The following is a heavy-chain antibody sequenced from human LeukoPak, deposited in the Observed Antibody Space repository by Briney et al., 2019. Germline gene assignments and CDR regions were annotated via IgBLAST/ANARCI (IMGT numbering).Heavy chain of an antibody. D-gene: IGHD7-27*01. Sequence: PSETLSLTCAVYGASFSYDYWRWVRQAPGKGLEWIGEINQSGTITYNPTLTSPVTISADKSKIQFSLTLTSLTAADTAVYYCAKGVWAPRFGSWGQGTLVTVSS. V-gene: IGHV4-34*01. CDR2: INQSGTI. CDR1: GASFSYDY. CDR3: AKGVWAPRFGS. J-gene: IGHJ5*01.